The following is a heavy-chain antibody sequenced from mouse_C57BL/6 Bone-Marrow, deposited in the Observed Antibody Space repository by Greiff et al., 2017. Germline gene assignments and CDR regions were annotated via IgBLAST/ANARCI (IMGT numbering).Heavy chain of an antibody. J-gene: IGHJ1*03. CDR3: ARHVTGTYFDF. CDR2: ISSGGSYT. D-gene: IGHD4-1*01. CDR1: GFTFSSYG. Sequence: EVQLQESGGDLVKPGGSLKLSCAASGFTFSSYGMSWVRQTPDKRLEWVATISSGGSYTYYPASVKGRFTISRDNAKNTQYLQMSSLKSENTAMYYCARHVTGTYFDFWGTGTTVTVSS. V-gene: IGHV5-6*01.